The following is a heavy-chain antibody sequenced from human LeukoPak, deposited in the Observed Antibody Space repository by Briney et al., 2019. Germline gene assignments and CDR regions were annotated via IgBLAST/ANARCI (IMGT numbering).Heavy chain of an antibody. CDR3: ARKEFCSGGSCYTWFGP. D-gene: IGHD2-15*01. CDR1: GYSINNYW. J-gene: IGHJ5*02. V-gene: IGHV5-51*01. CDR2: IYPADSDI. Sequence: SGESLKISCKGSGYSINNYWIGWVRQMPGKGLEWMGIIYPADSDIRYSPSFQGQVTISADKSISTAYLQWSSLKASDTAMYYCARKEFCSGGSCYTWFGPGGQETLVTVSS.